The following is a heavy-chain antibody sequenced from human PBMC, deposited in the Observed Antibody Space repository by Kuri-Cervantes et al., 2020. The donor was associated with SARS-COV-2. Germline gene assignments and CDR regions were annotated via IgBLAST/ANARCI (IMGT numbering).Heavy chain of an antibody. CDR1: GGTLRNYA. J-gene: IGHJ6*03. CDR2: IIPMFDSL. D-gene: IGHD3-10*01. CDR3: AREGSGYYYYYYMDV. V-gene: IGHV1-69*05. Sequence: SVKVSCKASGGTLRNYAISWVRQAPGQGLEWMGGIIPMFDSLNYAQKFQGRVTLTTDESTSTAYMELSSLTSEDTAVYYCAREGSGYYYYYYMDVWGKGTTVTVSS.